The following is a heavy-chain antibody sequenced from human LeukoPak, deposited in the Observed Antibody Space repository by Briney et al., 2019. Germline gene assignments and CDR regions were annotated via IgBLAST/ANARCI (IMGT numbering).Heavy chain of an antibody. CDR1: GGSISSSNW. Sequence: SGTLSLTCAVSGGSISSSNWWSWVRQPPGKGLEWIGEIYHSGSTYYNPSLKRRVTISVDTSKNQFSLRLRSVTAADTAVYYCARQKPGYCSSTSCYASNWFDPWGQGTLVTVSS. D-gene: IGHD2-2*01. CDR3: ARQKPGYCSSTSCYASNWFDP. CDR2: IYHSGST. V-gene: IGHV4-4*02. J-gene: IGHJ5*02.